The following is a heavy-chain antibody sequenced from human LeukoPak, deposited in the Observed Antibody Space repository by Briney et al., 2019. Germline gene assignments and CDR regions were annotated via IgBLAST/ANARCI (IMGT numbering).Heavy chain of an antibody. CDR1: GYTFTSYA. CDR3: ARDPFNPDCWNSSCHHAFDI. CDR2: INAGNGNT. V-gene: IGHV1-3*01. Sequence: GASVKVSCKASGYTFTSYAMHWVRQAPGQRLEWMGWINAGNGNTKYSQKFQGRVTITRDTSASTAYMELSSLRSEDTAVYYCARDPFNPDCWNSSCHHAFDIWGQGTMVTVSS. J-gene: IGHJ3*02. D-gene: IGHD6-6*01.